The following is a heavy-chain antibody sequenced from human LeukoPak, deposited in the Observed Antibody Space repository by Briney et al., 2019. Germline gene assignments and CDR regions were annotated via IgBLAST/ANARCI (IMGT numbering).Heavy chain of an antibody. D-gene: IGHD6-13*01. V-gene: IGHV4-59*12. Sequence: SETLSLTRTVSGGSISSYYWSWIRQPPGKGLEWIGYFYDSGSANYNPSLKSRVTISVDTSKNQFSLKLSSVTPEDTAVYYCARDRAAAGLFDPWGQGTLVTVSS. CDR2: FYDSGSA. CDR3: ARDRAAAGLFDP. CDR1: GGSISSYY. J-gene: IGHJ5*02.